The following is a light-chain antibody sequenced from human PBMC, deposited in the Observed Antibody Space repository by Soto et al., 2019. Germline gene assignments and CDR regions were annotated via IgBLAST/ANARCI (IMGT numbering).Light chain of an antibody. CDR2: DAS. V-gene: IGKV1-5*01. CDR3: QQYNSHRA. J-gene: IGKJ1*01. CDR1: QSISSW. Sequence: DIQMTQSPSTLSASVGDRVTITCRASQSISSWSAWYQQKPGKAPKLLIYDASSLESGVPSRFSGSGSGTEFTLTISSLQPDDFATYYCQQYNSHRAFGQGTKVEIK.